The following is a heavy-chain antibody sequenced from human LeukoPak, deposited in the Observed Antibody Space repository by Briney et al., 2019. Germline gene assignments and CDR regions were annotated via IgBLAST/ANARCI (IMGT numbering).Heavy chain of an antibody. D-gene: IGHD5-18*01. CDR3: ARARGNTYGYFEY. CDR2: NGDASST. CDR1: GLTLSGYW. J-gene: IGHJ4*02. V-gene: IGHV3-74*01. Sequence: GGSLRLSCAASGLTLSGYWMHWVRQAPGKELVWVSRNGDASSTSYADSVKGRFTISRDNAKSTLYLQMNSLRVEDTAVYYCARARGNTYGYFEYWGQGTLVTVSS.